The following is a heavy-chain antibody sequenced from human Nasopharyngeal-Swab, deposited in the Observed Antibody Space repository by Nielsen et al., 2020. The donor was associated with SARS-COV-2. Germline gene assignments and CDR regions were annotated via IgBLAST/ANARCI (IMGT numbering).Heavy chain of an antibody. Sequence: ASVKVSCKASGYTFNNYYIHWVRQAPGQGLEWMGMINPGSGGTTYAQKFQGRVTMTRDTSTSTVFMDLSSLRSEDTAVYYCARRSRCSGSSCDMDVWGQGTTVTVSS. CDR3: ARRSRCSGSSCDMDV. V-gene: IGHV1-46*02. D-gene: IGHD2-2*01. CDR1: GYTFNNYY. CDR2: INPGSGGT. J-gene: IGHJ6*02.